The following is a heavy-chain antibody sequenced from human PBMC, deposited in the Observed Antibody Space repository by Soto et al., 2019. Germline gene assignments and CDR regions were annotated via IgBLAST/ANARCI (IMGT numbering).Heavy chain of an antibody. Sequence: QVQLVESGGGVVQPGRSLRLSCAASGFTFSSYGMHWVRQAPGKGLEWVAVISYDGSNKYYADSVKGRFTISRDNSKNTLYPQMNSLRAEDTAVYYCAKAIAAAGFDYWGQGTLVTVSS. D-gene: IGHD6-13*01. J-gene: IGHJ4*02. V-gene: IGHV3-30*18. CDR2: ISYDGSNK. CDR3: AKAIAAAGFDY. CDR1: GFTFSSYG.